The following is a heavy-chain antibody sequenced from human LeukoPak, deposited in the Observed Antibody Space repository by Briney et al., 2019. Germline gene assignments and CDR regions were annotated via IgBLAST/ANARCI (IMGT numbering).Heavy chain of an antibody. V-gene: IGHV1-8*01. CDR1: GYTFTSYD. J-gene: IGHJ4*02. Sequence: ASVKVSCKASGYTFTSYDINWVRQATGQGLEWMGWMTPNSGNTGYAQKFQGRVTMTRNTSISTAYMELSSLRSEDTAVYYCATTFTFGGVIVKDYWGQGTLVTVSS. D-gene: IGHD3-16*02. CDR3: ATTFTFGGVIVKDY. CDR2: MTPNSGNT.